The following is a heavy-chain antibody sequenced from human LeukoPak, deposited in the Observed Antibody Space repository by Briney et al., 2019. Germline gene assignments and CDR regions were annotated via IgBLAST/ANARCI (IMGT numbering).Heavy chain of an antibody. V-gene: IGHV5-51*01. CDR1: GYSFTSYW. CDR3: AKQFETAMVYSDY. Sequence: GESLKISCKGSGYSFTSYWIGWVRQVPGKGLEWMGIIYPGDSDTRYSPSFQGQVTISADKSISTAYLQWSSLKASDTAMYYCAKQFETAMVYSDYWGQGTLVTVSS. D-gene: IGHD5-18*01. CDR2: IYPGDSDT. J-gene: IGHJ4*02.